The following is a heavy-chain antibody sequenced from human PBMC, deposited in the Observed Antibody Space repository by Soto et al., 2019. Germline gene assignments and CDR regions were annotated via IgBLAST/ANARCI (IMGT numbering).Heavy chain of an antibody. Sequence: QMHIQQWGAGLLKPSETLSLTCAVSGGSFNDFYWNWVRQPPGEGLEWIGEVNHAGGTDYNPSLKGPVAISEGRCKNQLSLRRKSVTVADTATYYCARRVRYGGRSYTGWGQGTLVTVSS. CDR3: ARRVRYGGRSYTG. J-gene: IGHJ4*02. CDR2: VNHAGGT. D-gene: IGHD2-15*01. V-gene: IGHV4-34*01. CDR1: GGSFNDFY.